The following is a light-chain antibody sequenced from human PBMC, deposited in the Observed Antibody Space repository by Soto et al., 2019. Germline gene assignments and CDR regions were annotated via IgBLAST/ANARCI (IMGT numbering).Light chain of an antibody. CDR2: EVT. CDR3: SSYAGRTAVVV. J-gene: IGLJ2*01. Sequence: QSVLTQPASVSGSPGQSITIPCTGTRSDVGSYNLVSWYQQHPGQAPKLIIYEVTKRPSGVSFRLSGSKSGNTASLTISGLQAEDEADYYCSSYAGRTAVVVFGGGTKLTVL. V-gene: IGLV2-23*02. CDR1: RSDVGSYNL.